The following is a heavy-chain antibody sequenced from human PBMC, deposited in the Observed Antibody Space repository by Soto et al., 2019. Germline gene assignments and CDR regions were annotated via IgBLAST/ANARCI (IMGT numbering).Heavy chain of an antibody. V-gene: IGHV5-51*01. CDR3: ARGRVCSGGSCYPAGAFDI. J-gene: IGHJ3*02. Sequence: GESLKISCKGSGYSFSSYWIGWVRQMPGKGLEWMGIIYPGDSDTRYSPSFQGQVTISADKSISTAYLQWSSLKASDTAMYYCARGRVCSGGSCYPAGAFDIWGQGTMVTVSS. CDR2: IYPGDSDT. D-gene: IGHD2-15*01. CDR1: GYSFSSYW.